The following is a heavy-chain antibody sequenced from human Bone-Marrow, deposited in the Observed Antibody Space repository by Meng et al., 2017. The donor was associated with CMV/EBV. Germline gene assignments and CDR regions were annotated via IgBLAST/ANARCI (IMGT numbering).Heavy chain of an antibody. J-gene: IGHJ6*02. CDR3: ARVVRGLNRYLYYYAMDV. CDR2: INHSGST. D-gene: IGHD3-16*02. Sequence: SETLSLTCAVYGGSFSGYYWSWIRQPPGKGLEWIGEINHSGSTNYNPSLKSRVTISVDTSKNQFSLKLSSVTAADTAVYYCARVVRGLNRYLYYYAMDVWGQGTSVTVSS. V-gene: IGHV4-34*01. CDR1: GGSFSGYY.